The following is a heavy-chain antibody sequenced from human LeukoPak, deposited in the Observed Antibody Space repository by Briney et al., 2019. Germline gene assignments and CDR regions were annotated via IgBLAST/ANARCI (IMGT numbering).Heavy chain of an antibody. Sequence: GGSLRLSCAASGFTFDSYAMTWVRKAPGKGLEWVANIKKDGSEKYYVDSVKGRFTISRDNAKTSLYLQMNSLRAEDTAVYYCARDLSGVTGYTYGRGIDYWGQGTLVTVSS. CDR1: GFTFDSYA. CDR3: ARDLSGVTGYTYGRGIDY. D-gene: IGHD5-18*01. V-gene: IGHV3-7*01. J-gene: IGHJ4*02. CDR2: IKKDGSEK.